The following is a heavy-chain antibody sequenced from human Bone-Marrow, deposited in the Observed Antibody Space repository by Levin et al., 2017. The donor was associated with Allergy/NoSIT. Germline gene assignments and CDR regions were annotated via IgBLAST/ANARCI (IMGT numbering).Heavy chain of an antibody. CDR1: GINLSNYG. D-gene: IGHD2/OR15-2a*01. J-gene: IGHJ3*02. CDR2: ISFDGGKI. Sequence: SCAGSGINLSNYGMHWVRQAPGKGLEWVAVISFDGGKIYDADAVKGRFTISRDNSKNTLYLQMNSLRIEDTAVYYCTREGNSGPSLMDIWGQGTMVTVSS. CDR3: TREGNSGPSLMDI. V-gene: IGHV3-30-3*01.